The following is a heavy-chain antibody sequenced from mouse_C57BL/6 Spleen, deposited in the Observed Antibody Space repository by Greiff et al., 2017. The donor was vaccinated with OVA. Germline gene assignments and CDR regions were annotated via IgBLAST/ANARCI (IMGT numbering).Heavy chain of an antibody. CDR1: GYTFTSYW. D-gene: IGHD1-1*01. CDR2: IDPSDSYT. Sequence: QVQLQQPGAELVRPGTSVKLSCTASGYTFTSYWMHWVKQRPGQGLEWIGVIDPSDSYTNYNQKFKGKATLTVDTSSSTAYMQLSSLTSEDSAVYYCAKGITTVVPAYWGQGTLVTVSA. V-gene: IGHV1-59*01. CDR3: AKGITTVVPAY. J-gene: IGHJ3*01.